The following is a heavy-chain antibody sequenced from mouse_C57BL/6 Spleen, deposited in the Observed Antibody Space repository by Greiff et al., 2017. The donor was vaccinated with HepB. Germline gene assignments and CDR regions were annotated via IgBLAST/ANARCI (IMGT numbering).Heavy chain of an antibody. CDR1: GISITTGNYR. J-gene: IGHJ4*01. CDR3: ARGSYYSNSYAMDY. D-gene: IGHD2-5*01. CDR2: IYYSGTI. V-gene: IGHV3-5*01. Sequence: EVKLVESGPGLVKPSQTVFLTCTVTGISITTGNYRWSWIRQFPGNKLEWIGYIYYSGTITYNPSLTSRTTITRDTPKNQFFLEMNSLTAEDTATYYCARGSYYSNSYAMDYWGQGTSVTVSS.